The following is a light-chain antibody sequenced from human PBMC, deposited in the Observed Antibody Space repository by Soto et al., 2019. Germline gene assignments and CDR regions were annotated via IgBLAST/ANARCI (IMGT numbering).Light chain of an antibody. V-gene: IGKV1-5*01. J-gene: IGKJ1*01. CDR3: QQYNSFPT. CDR2: DAS. CDR1: QSFSSW. Sequence: DSQMTQSPSTLSASVGDSVTITCRASQSFSSWLAWYQQKPGKAPKLLIYDASSLQIGVPSRFSGSGSGTEFTLTISSLQPDDFATYYCQQYNSFPTFGQGTKVDIK.